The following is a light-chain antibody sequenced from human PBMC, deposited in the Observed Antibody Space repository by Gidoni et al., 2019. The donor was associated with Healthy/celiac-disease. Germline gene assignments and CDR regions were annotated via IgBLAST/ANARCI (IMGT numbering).Light chain of an antibody. Sequence: IVLTQSPDSLPVSLGERATINCKSSQSVLYSSNNKNYLAWYQQKPAQPPKLLIYWASTRESGVPDRCSGSGSGTDFTITISSLQDEDVAVYYCQQYYSTPPAFGGGTKVEIK. J-gene: IGKJ4*01. CDR3: QQYYSTPPA. CDR2: WAS. CDR1: QSVLYSSNNKNY. V-gene: IGKV4-1*01.